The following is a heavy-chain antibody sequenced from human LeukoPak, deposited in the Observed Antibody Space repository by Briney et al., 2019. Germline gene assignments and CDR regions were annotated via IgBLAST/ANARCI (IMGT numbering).Heavy chain of an antibody. D-gene: IGHD6-6*01. Sequence: SETLSLTCTVSGGSISSYYGSSIRQPGGKGLEWIGRIYTNGNTNYNPSLKSRVTMSVDTSKKQFSLKLTSVTAADTAVYYCARGHSSSSGFDYWGQGTLVTVSS. J-gene: IGHJ4*02. CDR3: ARGHSSSSGFDY. CDR1: GGSISSYY. V-gene: IGHV4-4*07. CDR2: IYTNGNT.